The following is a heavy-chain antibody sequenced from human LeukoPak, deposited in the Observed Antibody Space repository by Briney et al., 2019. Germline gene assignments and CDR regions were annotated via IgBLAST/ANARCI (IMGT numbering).Heavy chain of an antibody. CDR2: IHYIGTT. V-gene: IGHV4-59*01. CDR1: GDSISGYY. D-gene: IGHD3-16*01. J-gene: IGHJ3*02. CDR3: ARGERLGPDI. Sequence: PSETLSLTCTVSGDSISGYYWSWIRQPPGKGLEWVGYIHYIGTTNYNLSLTSRVTISVDTSKNQFSLKLNSVTAADTAVYYCARGERLGPDIWGQGTMVTVSS.